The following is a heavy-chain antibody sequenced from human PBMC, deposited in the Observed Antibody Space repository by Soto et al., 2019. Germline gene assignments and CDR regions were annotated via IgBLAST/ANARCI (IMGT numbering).Heavy chain of an antibody. D-gene: IGHD2-15*01. V-gene: IGHV3-15*01. CDR2: IKSKTDGGTT. CDR1: GFTFSNAW. J-gene: IGHJ4*02. CDR3: TTDLSIVVVVAATPFVDY. Sequence: EVQLVESGGGLVKPGGSLRLSCAASGFTFSNAWMSWVRQAPGKGLEWVGRIKSKTDGGTTDYAAPVKGRFTISRNDSKNTLYLQMNSLKTEDTAVYYCTTDLSIVVVVAATPFVDYWGQGTLVTVSS.